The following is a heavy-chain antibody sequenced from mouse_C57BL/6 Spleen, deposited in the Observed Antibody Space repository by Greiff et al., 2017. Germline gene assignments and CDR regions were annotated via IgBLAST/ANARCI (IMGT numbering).Heavy chain of an antibody. CDR2: IDPSDSYT. Sequence: QVQLQQPGAELVMPGASVKLSCKASGYTFTSYWMHWVKQRPGQGLEWIGEIDPSDSYTNYNQKFKGKSTLTVDKSSSTAYMQLSSLTSEDSAVYYCARGIYYEYYFDYWGQGTTLTVSS. J-gene: IGHJ2*01. D-gene: IGHD1-1*01. CDR3: ARGIYYEYYFDY. CDR1: GYTFTSYW. V-gene: IGHV1-69*01.